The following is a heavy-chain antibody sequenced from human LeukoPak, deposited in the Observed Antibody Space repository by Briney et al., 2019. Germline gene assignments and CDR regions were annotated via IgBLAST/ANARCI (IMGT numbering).Heavy chain of an antibody. V-gene: IGHV1-18*01. Sequence: ASVKVSCKASGYTSTSYGISWVRQAPGQGLEWMGWISAYNGNTNYAQKLQGRVTMTTDTSTSTAYMELRSLRSDDTAVYYCATPKLYYDSSSYYYYGMDVWGQGTTVTVSS. CDR3: ATPKLYYDSSSYYYYGMDV. CDR2: ISAYNGNT. D-gene: IGHD3-3*01. CDR1: GYTSTSYG. J-gene: IGHJ6*02.